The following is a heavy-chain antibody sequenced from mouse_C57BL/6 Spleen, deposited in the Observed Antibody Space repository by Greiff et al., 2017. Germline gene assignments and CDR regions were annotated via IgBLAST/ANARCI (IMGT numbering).Heavy chain of an antibody. V-gene: IGHV1-4*01. CDR2: INPSSGYT. Sequence: VKVVESGAELARPGASVKMSCKASGYTFTSYTMHWVKQRPGQGLEWIGYINPSSGYTKYKQKFKDKATLTADKSSSTAYMQLSSLTSEDSAVYYCARSTMVTERAMDYWGQGTSVTVSS. CDR3: ARSTMVTERAMDY. D-gene: IGHD2-2*01. CDR1: GYTFTSYT. J-gene: IGHJ4*01.